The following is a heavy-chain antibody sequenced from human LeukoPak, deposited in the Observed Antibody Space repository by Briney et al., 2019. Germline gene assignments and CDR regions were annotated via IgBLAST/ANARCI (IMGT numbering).Heavy chain of an antibody. CDR3: AKDRYYGSGSYGFDY. Sequence: GGSLRLSCVASGFTFSSPWMSWVRQAPGKGLEWVANINQDGSQIYYVDSVKGRFTISRDNSKNTLYLQMNSLRAEDTAVYYCAKDRYYGSGSYGFDYWGQGTLVTVSS. CDR2: INQDGSQI. V-gene: IGHV3-7*03. CDR1: GFTFSSPW. J-gene: IGHJ4*02. D-gene: IGHD3-10*01.